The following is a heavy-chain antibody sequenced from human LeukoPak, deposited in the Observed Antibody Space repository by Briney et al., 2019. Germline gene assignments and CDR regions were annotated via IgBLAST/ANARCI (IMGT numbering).Heavy chain of an antibody. Sequence: GGSLRLSCAASGFISSNYPMTWVRQAQGKGLEWVSAISGSTGSTFYADSVKGRFTISRDNSKNTLYLQMNSLRAEDTAVYYCAKHMYLRGVSPFDYWGQGTLVTVSS. D-gene: IGHD3-10*01. CDR3: AKHMYLRGVSPFDY. V-gene: IGHV3-23*01. J-gene: IGHJ4*02. CDR1: GFISSNYP. CDR2: ISGSTGST.